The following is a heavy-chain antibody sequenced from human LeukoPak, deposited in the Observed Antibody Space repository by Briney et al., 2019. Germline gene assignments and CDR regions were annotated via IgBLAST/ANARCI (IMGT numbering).Heavy chain of an antibody. CDR1: GFTFSRYA. D-gene: IGHD3-22*01. J-gene: IGHJ4*02. CDR2: VSYNGNTE. CDR3: VRGRDYDSTGYLDY. V-gene: IGHV3-30-3*01. Sequence: GGSLRLSCVASGFTFSRYAMHWVRQAPGKGLEWVAALVSYNGNTEYYADSVKGRFTISRDNSKNTLYLQMSGLRVEDTAVYYRVRGRDYDSTGYLDYWGQGTLVTVSS.